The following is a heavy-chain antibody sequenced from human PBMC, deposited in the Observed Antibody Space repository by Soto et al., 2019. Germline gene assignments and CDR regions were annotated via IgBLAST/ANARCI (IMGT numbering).Heavy chain of an antibody. Sequence: SQTLSLTCAISGDSVSSNSAAWNWIRQSPSRGLEWLGRTYYRSKLYNDYAVSVKSRITINPDTSKNQFSLQLNSVTPEDTAVYYCARGIAVAGTHWFDHWGQGTLVTVSS. CDR2: TYYRSKLYN. J-gene: IGHJ5*02. CDR3: ARGIAVAGTHWFDH. CDR1: GDSVSSNSAA. V-gene: IGHV6-1*01. D-gene: IGHD6-19*01.